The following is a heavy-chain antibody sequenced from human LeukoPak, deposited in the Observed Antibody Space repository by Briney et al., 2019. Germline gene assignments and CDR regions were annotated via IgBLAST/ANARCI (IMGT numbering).Heavy chain of an antibody. V-gene: IGHV3-23*01. CDR3: AKSYCSGGSCYSYAFDI. J-gene: IGHJ3*02. Sequence: GGSLRLSCAASGFTFSSYAMSWVRQAPGKGLEWVSAISGSGGSTYYADSVKGRFTISRDNSKNTLYLQMNSLRAEDTAVYYCAKSYCSGGSCYSYAFDIWGQGTMVTDSS. CDR1: GFTFSSYA. D-gene: IGHD2-15*01. CDR2: ISGSGGST.